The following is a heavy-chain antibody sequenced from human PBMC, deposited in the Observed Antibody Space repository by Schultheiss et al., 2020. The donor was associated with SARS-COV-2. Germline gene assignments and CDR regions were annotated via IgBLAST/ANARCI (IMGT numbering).Heavy chain of an antibody. CDR3: AKAMGDYGDYLNY. CDR1: GFTFDDYG. D-gene: IGHD4-17*01. V-gene: IGHV3-23*01. J-gene: IGHJ4*02. CDR2: ISGSGGNT. Sequence: GGSLRLSFAASGFTFDDYGMHWVRQAPGKGLEWVSAISGSGGNTYYADSVKGRFTISRDNAKNSLYLQMNSLRAEDTAVYYCAKAMGDYGDYLNYWGQGTLVTVSS.